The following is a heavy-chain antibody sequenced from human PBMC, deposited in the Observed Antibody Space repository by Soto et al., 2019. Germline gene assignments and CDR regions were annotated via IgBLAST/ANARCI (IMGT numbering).Heavy chain of an antibody. Sequence: GESLKISCKGSGYSFTSYWISWVRQMPGKGLECMEGMDPSDSYTNYSPSFQGHVTISADKSISTAYLQWSSLKASDTAMYYCARHANDILTGYYTNWFDPWGQGTLVTVSS. CDR1: GYSFTSYW. D-gene: IGHD3-9*01. J-gene: IGHJ5*02. V-gene: IGHV5-10-1*01. CDR3: ARHANDILTGYYTNWFDP. CDR2: MDPSDSYT.